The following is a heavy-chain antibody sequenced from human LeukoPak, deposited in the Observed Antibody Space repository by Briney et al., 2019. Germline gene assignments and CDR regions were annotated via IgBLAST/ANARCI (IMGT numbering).Heavy chain of an antibody. CDR3: ARRNTGTYYYFDY. CDR2: ISGSGGST. D-gene: IGHD1-26*01. V-gene: IGHV3-23*01. CDR1: GFTFSSYA. J-gene: IGHJ4*02. Sequence: PGGSLRLSCAASGFTFSSYAVSWVRQAPGKGLEWVSAISGSGGSTNYADSVKGRFTISRDNSKSTLYLQMNSLRAEDTALYYCARRNTGTYYYFDYWGQGTLVTVSS.